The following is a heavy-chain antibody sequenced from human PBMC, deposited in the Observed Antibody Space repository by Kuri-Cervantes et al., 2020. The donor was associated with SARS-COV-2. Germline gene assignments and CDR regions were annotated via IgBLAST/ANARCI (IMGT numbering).Heavy chain of an antibody. J-gene: IGHJ5*02. D-gene: IGHD3-3*01. V-gene: IGHV4-59*01. CDR2: INHSGST. CDR1: GGSISSYY. CDR3: ARDERSGYYDFWSGYYRDRWFDP. Sequence: SETLSLTCTVSGGSISSYYWSWIRQPAGKGLEWIGEINHSGSTNYNPSLKSRVTISVDTSKNQFSLKVTSVTAADTAVYYCARDERSGYYDFWSGYYRDRWFDPWGQGTLDTVSS.